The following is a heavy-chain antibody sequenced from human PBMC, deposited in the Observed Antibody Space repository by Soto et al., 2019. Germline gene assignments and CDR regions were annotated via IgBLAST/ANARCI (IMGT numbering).Heavy chain of an antibody. CDR2: IYSGGSA. D-gene: IGHD6-13*01. CDR1: GFTVSSNY. J-gene: IGHJ4*02. CDR3: ARGIAAAGALYDY. V-gene: IGHV3-53*01. Sequence: EVQLVESGGGLIQPGGSLRLSCAASGFTVSSNYMSWVRQAPGKGLEWVSVIYSGGSAYYADSVKGRFTISRDNSKNTLYLQMNSLRAEDTAVYYCARGIAAAGALYDYWGQGTLVTVSS.